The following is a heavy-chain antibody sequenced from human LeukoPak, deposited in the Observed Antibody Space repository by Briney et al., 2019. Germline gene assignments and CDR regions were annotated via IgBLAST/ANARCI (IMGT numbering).Heavy chain of an antibody. Sequence: GGSLRLSCAASGFTFSSYAMHWVRQAPGKGLEWVSVISYGGSNKYYADSVKGRFTISRDNSKNTLYLQMSSLRAEDTAVYYCAKDDDDYPFDYWGQGTLVTVSS. CDR2: ISYGGSNK. CDR1: GFTFSSYA. D-gene: IGHD4-11*01. CDR3: AKDDDDYPFDY. V-gene: IGHV3-30*18. J-gene: IGHJ4*02.